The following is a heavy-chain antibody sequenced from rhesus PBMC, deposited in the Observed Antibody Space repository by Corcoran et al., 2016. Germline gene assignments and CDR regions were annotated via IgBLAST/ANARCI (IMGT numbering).Heavy chain of an antibody. Sequence: QVQLQESGPGLVKPSETLSLTCAVSGYSISSGYGWSWIRQPPGKGLEWIGYIGGSSGSTNHNPSLESRVTISKDTSKNQVSLKLSSVTAADTGVYYCARGYCTSTTCWNFDYWGQGVLVTVSS. J-gene: IGHJ4*01. CDR3: ARGYCTSTTCWNFDY. V-gene: IGHV4-127*01. CDR1: GYSISSGYG. CDR2: IGGSSGST. D-gene: IGHD2-2*01.